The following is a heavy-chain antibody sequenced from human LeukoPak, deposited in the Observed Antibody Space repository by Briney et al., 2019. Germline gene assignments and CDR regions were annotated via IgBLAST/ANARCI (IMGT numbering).Heavy chain of an antibody. V-gene: IGHV3-21*01. D-gene: IGHD3-22*01. Sequence: GGSLRLSCAASGFTFSSYSMNWVRQAPGKGLEWVSSISSSSSYIYYADSVKGRFTISRDNAKNSLYLQMNSLRAEDTAVYYCAGALDSSGYYFDYWGQGTLVTVPS. CDR3: AGALDSSGYYFDY. CDR2: ISSSSSYI. J-gene: IGHJ4*02. CDR1: GFTFSSYS.